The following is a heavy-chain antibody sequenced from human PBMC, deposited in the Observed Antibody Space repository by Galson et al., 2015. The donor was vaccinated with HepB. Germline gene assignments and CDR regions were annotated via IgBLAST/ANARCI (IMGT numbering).Heavy chain of an antibody. Sequence: PALVKPTQTLTLACTFSGFSLTTSGVGVGWIRQPPGKALEWLALIYWDDVKRYSPSLRTRLTIAKDSSKNQVVLTMTNMDPVDTATYYCAQSTWVGGMGYFDYWGQGTLITVSS. CDR2: IYWDDVK. J-gene: IGHJ4*02. CDR3: AQSTWVGGMGYFDY. CDR1: GFSLTTSGVG. D-gene: IGHD3-10*01. V-gene: IGHV2-5*02.